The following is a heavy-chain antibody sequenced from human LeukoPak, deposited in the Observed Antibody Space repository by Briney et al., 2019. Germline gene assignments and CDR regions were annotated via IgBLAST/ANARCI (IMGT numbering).Heavy chain of an antibody. V-gene: IGHV3-23*01. D-gene: IGHD3-22*01. CDR3: AKSSTKRITMIVVVITFDY. CDR2: ISGSGGST. Sequence: SGGSLRLSCAASGFTFSSYAMNWVRQAPGKGLEWVSAISGSGGSTYYADSVKGRFTISRDNSKNTLYLQMNSLRAEDTAVYYCAKSSTKRITMIVVVITFDYWGQGTLVTVSS. CDR1: GFTFSSYA. J-gene: IGHJ4*02.